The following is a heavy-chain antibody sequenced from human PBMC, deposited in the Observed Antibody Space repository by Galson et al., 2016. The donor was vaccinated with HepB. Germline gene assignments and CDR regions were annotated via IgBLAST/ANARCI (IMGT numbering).Heavy chain of an antibody. J-gene: IGHJ4*02. V-gene: IGHV4-30-4*01. CDR3: AKEGLRLRYFDL. CDR1: GDSISSGDYY. D-gene: IGHD3-9*01. CDR2: IFYLGNT. Sequence: TLSLTCTVSGDSISSGDYYWSWIRQPPGKGLEWIGYIFYLGNTQSNSSLKSRATMSVDTSKNQFSLRLSSVTAADTAVYYCAKEGLRLRYFDLWGQGTLVTVSS.